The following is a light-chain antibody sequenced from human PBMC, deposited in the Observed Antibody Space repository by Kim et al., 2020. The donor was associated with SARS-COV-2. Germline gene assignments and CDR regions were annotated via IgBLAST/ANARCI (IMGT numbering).Light chain of an antibody. CDR2: RDS. V-gene: IGLV3-9*01. Sequence: SYELTQPLSVSVALGQTARITCGGNNIGSKNVHWYQQKPGLAPVLVIYRDSNRPSGIPERFSGSNSGNTATLTISRAQAGDEADYYCQVWDSHVVFGGGTQLTVL. CDR3: QVWDSHVV. CDR1: NIGSKN. J-gene: IGLJ2*01.